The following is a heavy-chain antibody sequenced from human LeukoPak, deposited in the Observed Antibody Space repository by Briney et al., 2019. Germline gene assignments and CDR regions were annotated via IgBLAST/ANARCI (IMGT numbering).Heavy chain of an antibody. J-gene: IGHJ5*02. CDR2: INTNTGNP. CDR3: ARDLGDIAAAPHWFDP. CDR1: GYTFTSYA. D-gene: IGHD6-13*01. V-gene: IGHV7-4-1*02. Sequence: ASVKVSCKASGYTFTSYAMNWVRQAPGQGLEWMGWINTNTGNPTYAQGFTGRFVFSLDTSVSTAYLQISSLKAEDTAVYYCARDLGDIAAAPHWFDPWGQGTLVTVSS.